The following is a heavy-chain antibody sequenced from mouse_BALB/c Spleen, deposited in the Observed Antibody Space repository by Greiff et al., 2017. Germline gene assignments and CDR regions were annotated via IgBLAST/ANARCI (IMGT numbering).Heavy chain of an antibody. V-gene: IGHV5-12-1*01. CDR3: ARRITAVSYFDY. D-gene: IGHD2-4*01. J-gene: IGHJ2*01. CDR1: GFAFSSSY. Sequence: EVQLQQSGAGLVKPGGSLKLSCAASGFAFSSSYMPWVSQTPEKRLEWVGYISSAGGSTYYHDTVKGRSTISRDNATNTPYLQMSSLKSEDTAVYYCARRITAVSYFDYWGQGTTLTVSS. CDR2: ISSAGGST.